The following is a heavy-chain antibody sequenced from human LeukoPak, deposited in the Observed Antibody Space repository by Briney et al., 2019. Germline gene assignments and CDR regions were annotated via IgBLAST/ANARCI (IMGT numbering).Heavy chain of an antibody. CDR3: ATVAPEDYYFDY. CDR2: FDPEDGET. D-gene: IGHD3/OR15-3a*01. CDR1: GYTLTELS. V-gene: IGHV1-24*01. J-gene: IGHJ4*02. Sequence: ASVKVSCKVSGYTLTELSMHWVRQAPGKGLEWMGGFDPEDGETIYAQKFQGRGAMTEDTSTDTAYMELSSLRSADTAVYYCATVAPEDYYFDYWGRGTLVTVSS.